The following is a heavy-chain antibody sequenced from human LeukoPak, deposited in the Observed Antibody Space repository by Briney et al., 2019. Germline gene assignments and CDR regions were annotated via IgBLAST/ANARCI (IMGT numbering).Heavy chain of an antibody. D-gene: IGHD2-8*01. CDR3: TSSLLMVYAYYYYGMDV. J-gene: IGHJ6*02. V-gene: IGHV3-49*04. Sequence: GGSLRLSCTASGFTFGVYAMIWVRQAPGEGLEGVGFIRSKAYGGTTEYTASVNGGFTISRDDSKSIAYLQMNSLKTEDTAVYYCTSSLLMVYAYYYYGMDVWGQGTTVTVSS. CDR2: IRSKAYGGTT. CDR1: GFTFGVYA.